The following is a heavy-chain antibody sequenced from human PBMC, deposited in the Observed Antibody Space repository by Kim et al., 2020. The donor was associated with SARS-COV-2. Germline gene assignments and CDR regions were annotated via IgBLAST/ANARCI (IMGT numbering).Heavy chain of an antibody. CDR3: ARVTNWFDP. V-gene: IGHV4-59*01. J-gene: IGHJ5*02. CDR2: RT. Sequence: RTNYNPPLKRRVTISVDTSNNQFSLRLSAVTAADTAVYYWARVTNWFDPWGQGTLVTVSS.